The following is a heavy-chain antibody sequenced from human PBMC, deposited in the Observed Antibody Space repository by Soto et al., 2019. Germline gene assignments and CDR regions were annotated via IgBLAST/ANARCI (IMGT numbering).Heavy chain of an antibody. CDR1: GFTFTSYS. Sequence: EVQLVESGGGLVKPGGSLRLSCAASGFTFTSYSMNWVRQAPGKGLEWVSSISSSSNYKYYADSVKGRFTVSRDNAKNSLYLQIITLRAEDTAVYYCARDRGFGDLLPGYYYYYGIDVWGQGTTVTVSS. D-gene: IGHD3-10*01. J-gene: IGHJ6*02. CDR3: ARDRGFGDLLPGYYYYYGIDV. V-gene: IGHV3-21*06. CDR2: ISSSSNYK.